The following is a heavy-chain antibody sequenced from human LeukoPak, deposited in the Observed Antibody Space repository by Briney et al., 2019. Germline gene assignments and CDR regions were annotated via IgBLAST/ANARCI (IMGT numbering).Heavy chain of an antibody. D-gene: IGHD3-10*01. J-gene: IGHJ3*02. Sequence: ASVKVSCKASGYTFTGYYMHWVRQAPGQGLEWMGWINPNSGGTNYAQKFQGRVTMTRDTSISTAYMELSRLRSDDTAVYYCAREPVMVRGVKDAFDIWGQGTMVTVSS. V-gene: IGHV1-2*02. CDR1: GYTFTGYY. CDR3: AREPVMVRGVKDAFDI. CDR2: INPNSGGT.